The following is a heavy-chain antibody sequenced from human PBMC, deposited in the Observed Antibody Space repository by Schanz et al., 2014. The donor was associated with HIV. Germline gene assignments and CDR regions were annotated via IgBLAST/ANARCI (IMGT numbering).Heavy chain of an antibody. CDR3: ANTEFPYSSSSDYYYGMDV. V-gene: IGHV3-33*08. J-gene: IGHJ6*02. D-gene: IGHD6-6*01. CDR2: IWYDGSSK. CDR1: GFTFNDYY. Sequence: QVQLVESGGGLVKPGGSLRLSCAASGFTFNDYYMTWIRQAPGKGLEWVAVIWYDGSSKYYADSVKGRFTISRDNSKKTLYLQMNSLRAEDTAVYYCANTEFPYSSSSDYYYGMDVWGQGTTVTVSS.